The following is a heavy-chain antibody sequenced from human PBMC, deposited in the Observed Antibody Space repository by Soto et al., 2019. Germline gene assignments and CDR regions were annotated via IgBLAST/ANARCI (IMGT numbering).Heavy chain of an antibody. CDR1: GFHFSTYG. CDR3: AKDRSGWDFNYYFDY. D-gene: IGHD6-19*01. Sequence: ESGGGVVQPGRSLRLSCAASGFHFSTYGMHWVRQAPGKGLEWVAAISYDDGTDKYYTDSVKGRFTISRDNSKNTLYLQMNSLRAEDTAVYYCAKDRSGWDFNYYFDYWGQGTLVTVSS. J-gene: IGHJ4*02. V-gene: IGHV3-30*18. CDR2: ISYDDGTDK.